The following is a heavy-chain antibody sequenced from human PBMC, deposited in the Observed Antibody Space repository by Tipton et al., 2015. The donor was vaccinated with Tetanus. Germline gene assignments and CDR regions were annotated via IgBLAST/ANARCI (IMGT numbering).Heavy chain of an antibody. CDR2: ISTNGGTI. CDR1: GFTLSDYY. Sequence: SLRLSCTASGFTLSDYYMSWIRQTPGKGLEWVSYISTNGGTIYYADSVKGRFTISRDNAKNSLYLQMYSLRAEDSAVYYCARGQRYFPYWGQGTLVTVSS. V-gene: IGHV3-11*01. CDR3: ARGQRYFPY. J-gene: IGHJ4*02. D-gene: IGHD1-14*01.